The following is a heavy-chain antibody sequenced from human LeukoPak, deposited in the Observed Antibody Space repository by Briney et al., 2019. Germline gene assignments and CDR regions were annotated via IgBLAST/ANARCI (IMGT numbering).Heavy chain of an antibody. CDR3: ARSITIFGVVTPEDYFDY. CDR2: NSAYNGNT. J-gene: IGHJ4*02. CDR1: GYTFTSYD. Sequence: ASVEVSCKASGYTFTSYDINWVRQAPGQGLEWMGWNSAYNGNTNYAQKLQGRVTMTTDTSTSTAYMELRSLRSDDTAVYYCARSITIFGVVTPEDYFDYWGQGTLVTVSS. V-gene: IGHV1-18*01. D-gene: IGHD3-3*01.